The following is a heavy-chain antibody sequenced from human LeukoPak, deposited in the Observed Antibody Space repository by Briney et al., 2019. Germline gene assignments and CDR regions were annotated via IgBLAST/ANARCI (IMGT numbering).Heavy chain of an antibody. CDR3: ARLLWFGELFYYYYMDV. V-gene: IGHV3-21*01. D-gene: IGHD3-10*01. CDR1: GFTFSSYT. CDR2: ISSSSSYI. Sequence: GGSLRLSCAVSGFTFSSYTINWVRQAPGKGLEWVSSISSSSSYIYYADSVKGRFTISRDNAKNSLYLQMNSLRAEDTAVYYCARLLWFGELFYYYYMDVWGKGTTVTVSS. J-gene: IGHJ6*03.